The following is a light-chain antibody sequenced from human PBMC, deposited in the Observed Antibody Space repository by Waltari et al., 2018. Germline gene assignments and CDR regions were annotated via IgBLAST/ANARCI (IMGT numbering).Light chain of an antibody. CDR3: QQYGSPPRT. V-gene: IGKV3-20*01. J-gene: IGKJ1*01. CDR2: NAS. CDR1: QAISNNY. Sequence: PGERATLSCRASQAISNNYLAWYQQKSGQAPRLLIYNASLRGTGIPDKFSGSGSGTDFTLTISRLEPEDFAVYYCQQYGSPPRTFGQGTKVEIK.